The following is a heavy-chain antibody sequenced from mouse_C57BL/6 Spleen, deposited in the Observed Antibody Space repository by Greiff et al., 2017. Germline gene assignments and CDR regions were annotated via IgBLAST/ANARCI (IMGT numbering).Heavy chain of an antibody. CDR1: GYTFTSYW. D-gene: IGHD2-10*02. Sequence: QVQLQQPGAELVRPGSSVKLSCKASGYTFTSYWMHWVKQRPIQGLEWIGNIDPSDSETHSNQKFKDKATLTVDKSSSTAYMQLSSLTSEDSAVYYCARGYGNYEDAMDYWGQGTSVTVSS. J-gene: IGHJ4*01. CDR3: ARGYGNYEDAMDY. V-gene: IGHV1-52*01. CDR2: IDPSDSET.